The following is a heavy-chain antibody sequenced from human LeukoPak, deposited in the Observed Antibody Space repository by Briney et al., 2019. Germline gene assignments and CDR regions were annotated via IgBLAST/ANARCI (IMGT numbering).Heavy chain of an antibody. D-gene: IGHD6-13*01. CDR2: IYTSGST. J-gene: IGHJ4*02. V-gene: IGHV4-61*02. CDR3: ARFSSIAAAFDY. CDR1: GGSISSGSYY. Sequence: SETLSLTCTVSGGSISSGSYYWNWIRQPAGKGLEWIGRIYTSGSTNYNPSLKSRVTISVDTSKNQFSLKLSSVTAADTAVYYCARFSSIAAAFDYWGQGTLVTVSS.